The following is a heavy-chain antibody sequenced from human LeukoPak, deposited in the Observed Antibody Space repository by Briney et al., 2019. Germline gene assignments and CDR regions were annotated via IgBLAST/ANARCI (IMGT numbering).Heavy chain of an antibody. Sequence: GGSLRLSCAASGFTFSSYWMSWVRQAPGRGLEWVANIKQDGSEKYYVDSVKGRFTISRDNAKNSLYLQMSSLRAEDTAVYYCARSSGGFGELFGFDYWGQGTLVTVSS. J-gene: IGHJ4*02. CDR2: IKQDGSEK. D-gene: IGHD3-10*01. CDR3: ARSSGGFGELFGFDY. V-gene: IGHV3-7*01. CDR1: GFTFSSYW.